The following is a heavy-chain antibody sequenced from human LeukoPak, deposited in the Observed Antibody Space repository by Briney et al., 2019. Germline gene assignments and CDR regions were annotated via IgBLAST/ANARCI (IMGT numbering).Heavy chain of an antibody. J-gene: IGHJ5*02. CDR1: GFTFSSYT. D-gene: IGHD3-9*01. V-gene: IGHV3-23*01. CDR3: AKEVYYDILTGYST. Sequence: GGSLRLSCTASGFTFSSYTMTWVRQAPGKGLEWVSAISGSGGSTYYADSVKGRFTTSRDNSKNTLYLQMNSLRAEDTAVYYCAKEVYYDILTGYSTWGQGTLVTASS. CDR2: ISGSGGST.